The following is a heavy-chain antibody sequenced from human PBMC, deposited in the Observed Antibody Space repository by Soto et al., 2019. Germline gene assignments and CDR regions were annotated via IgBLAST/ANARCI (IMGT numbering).Heavy chain of an antibody. D-gene: IGHD3-22*01. CDR1: GGTFSSYT. CDR3: ARGDSSGYYAQVEPLDI. Sequence: QVQLVQSGAEVKKPGSSVKVSCKASGGTFSSYTISWVRQAPGQGLEWMGRIIPILGIANYAQKFQGRVTITADKSTGTAYMELSSLRSEDTAVYYCARGDSSGYYAQVEPLDIWGQGTMVTVSS. V-gene: IGHV1-69*02. CDR2: IIPILGIA. J-gene: IGHJ3*02.